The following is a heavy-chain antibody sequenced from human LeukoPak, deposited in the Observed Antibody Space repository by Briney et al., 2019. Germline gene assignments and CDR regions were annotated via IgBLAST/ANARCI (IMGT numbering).Heavy chain of an antibody. Sequence: SETLSLTCTVSGGSISSYYWSWIRQHPGKGLEWIGYIYYSGSTNYNPSLKSRVTISVDTSKNQFSLKLSSVTAADTAVYYCARERAALDAFDIWGQGTMVTVSS. CDR2: IYYSGST. CDR3: ARERAALDAFDI. D-gene: IGHD6-25*01. V-gene: IGHV4-59*01. J-gene: IGHJ3*02. CDR1: GGSISSYY.